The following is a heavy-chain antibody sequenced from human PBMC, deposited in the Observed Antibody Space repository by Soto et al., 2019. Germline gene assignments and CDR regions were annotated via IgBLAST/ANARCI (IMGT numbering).Heavy chain of an antibody. Sequence: QLQLQESGPGLVRPSETLSLTCTVSGDSLSSPTYYWTWIRQPPGKGLEWIAHIYYSGRTIYNPSLQSRVAISVDTSKNQFYLELNSVTAADTAVYFCARETTEPEYYYGSDLWGQGTTVIVSS. D-gene: IGHD4-17*01. J-gene: IGHJ6*02. CDR1: GDSLSSPTYY. V-gene: IGHV4-61*01. CDR2: IYYSGRT. CDR3: ARETTEPEYYYGSDL.